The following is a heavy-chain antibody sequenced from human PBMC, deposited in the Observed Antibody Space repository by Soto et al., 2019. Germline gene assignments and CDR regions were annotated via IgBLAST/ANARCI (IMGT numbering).Heavy chain of an antibody. V-gene: IGHV1-46*03. CDR2: LHPSSGST. J-gene: IGHJ5*02. CDR3: ARDTRGDSNWFDP. D-gene: IGHD4-17*01. CDR1: GYTFTSYY. Sequence: QVQLVQSGAEVKKPGASVKISCKATGYTFTSYYMHWVRQAPGQGLEWMGILHPSSGSTSYAQKCQGRVTMTRDTSTSTVYMELSSLRTDDTAVYYCARDTRGDSNWFDPWGQGTLVTVSS.